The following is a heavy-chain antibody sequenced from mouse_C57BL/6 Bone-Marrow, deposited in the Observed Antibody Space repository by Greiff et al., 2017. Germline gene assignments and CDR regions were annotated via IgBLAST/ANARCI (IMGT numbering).Heavy chain of an antibody. J-gene: IGHJ3*01. CDR1: GFTFSSYT. V-gene: IGHV5-9*01. Sequence: EVKLMESGGGLVKPGGSLKLSCAASGFTFSSYTMSWVRQTPEKRLEWVATISGGGGNTYYPDSVKGRFTISRDNAKNTLYLQMSSLRSEDTALYYCARHRDGPYDYDAWFAYWGQGTLVTVSA. CDR3: ARHRDGPYDYDAWFAY. CDR2: ISGGGGNT. D-gene: IGHD2-4*01.